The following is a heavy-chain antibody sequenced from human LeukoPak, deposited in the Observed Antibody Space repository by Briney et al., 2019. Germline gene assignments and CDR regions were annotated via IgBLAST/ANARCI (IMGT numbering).Heavy chain of an antibody. CDR3: ARHEGFGNYNDYYYDIDV. CDR2: VYDTGST. V-gene: IGHV4-59*08. CDR1: GASISNYY. D-gene: IGHD4-11*01. Sequence: SETLSLTCTLSGASISNYYWSWIREPPGKGLEWIGYVYDTGSTNYNASLKSRVTISVDTSKNQFSLKLSSVTAADTAVYYCARHEGFGNYNDYYYDIDVWGQGTTVTVSS. J-gene: IGHJ6*02.